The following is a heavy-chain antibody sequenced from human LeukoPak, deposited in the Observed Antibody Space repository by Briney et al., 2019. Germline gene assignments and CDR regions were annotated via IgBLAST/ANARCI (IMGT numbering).Heavy chain of an antibody. Sequence: GASVKVSCKASGYTFTSYYMHWVRQAPGQGLEWMGIINPSGGSTSYAQKFQGRVTMTRDTSTSTVYMELSSLRSEDTAVYYCARDMVSGSGYYYGYFQHWGQGTLVTVSS. J-gene: IGHJ1*01. CDR1: GYTFTSYY. CDR3: ARDMVSGSGYYYGYFQH. D-gene: IGHD3-22*01. CDR2: INPSGGST. V-gene: IGHV1-46*01.